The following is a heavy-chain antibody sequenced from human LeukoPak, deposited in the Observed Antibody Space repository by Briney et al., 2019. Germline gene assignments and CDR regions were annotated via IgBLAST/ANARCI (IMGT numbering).Heavy chain of an antibody. CDR1: GGTFSSYA. V-gene: IGHV1-69*04. D-gene: IGHD3-22*01. CDR2: IIPILGIA. J-gene: IGHJ4*02. Sequence: GASVKVSCKASGGTFSSYAISWVRQAPGQGLEWMGRIIPILGIANYAQKFQGRVTITADKSTSTAYMELSSLRSEDTAVYYCARPSTTYYSDSSGYYLFGYWGQGTLVTVSS. CDR3: ARPSTTYYSDSSGYYLFGY.